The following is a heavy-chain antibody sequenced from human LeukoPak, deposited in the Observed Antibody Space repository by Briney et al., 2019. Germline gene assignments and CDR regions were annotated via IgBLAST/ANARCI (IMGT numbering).Heavy chain of an antibody. CDR3: ARRFYYDGHHDS. J-gene: IGHJ4*02. Sequence: SETLSLTCTVSAASLRNNHCSWIRQPPGEGLEWIGYIYSTGSTSHNPSLKSRVTISVDTSKNQFSLNLTSVTASDTAVYYCARRFYYDGHHDSWGQGTLVTVSS. V-gene: IGHV4-59*08. D-gene: IGHD3-22*01. CDR2: IYSTGST. CDR1: AASLRNNH.